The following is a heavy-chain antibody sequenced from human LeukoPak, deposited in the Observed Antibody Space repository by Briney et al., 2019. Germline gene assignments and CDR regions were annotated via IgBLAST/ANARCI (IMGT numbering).Heavy chain of an antibody. CDR2: IYYSGST. Sequence: SETLSLTCTVSGGSISTYYWSWIRQPPGKALEWIGYIYYSGSTNYNPSLKSRATISVDTSKNQFSLKLSSVTAADTAVYYCARYGSRDYYYYGMDVWGQGTTVTVSS. CDR1: GGSISTYY. D-gene: IGHD3-10*01. J-gene: IGHJ6*02. CDR3: ARYGSRDYYYYGMDV. V-gene: IGHV4-59*08.